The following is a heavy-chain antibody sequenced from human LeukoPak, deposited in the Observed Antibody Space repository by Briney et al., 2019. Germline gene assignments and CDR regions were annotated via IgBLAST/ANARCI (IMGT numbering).Heavy chain of an antibody. Sequence: QPGGSLRLSCAASGFTFSSYEMNWVRQAPGKGLEWASYISSSSSTIYYADSVKGRFTISRDNAKNSLYLQMNSLRAEDTAVYYCARDPLRDFWSGYPVYYMDVWGKGTTVTVSS. J-gene: IGHJ6*03. CDR1: GFTFSSYE. CDR3: ARDPLRDFWSGYPVYYMDV. CDR2: ISSSSSTI. D-gene: IGHD3-3*01. V-gene: IGHV3-48*03.